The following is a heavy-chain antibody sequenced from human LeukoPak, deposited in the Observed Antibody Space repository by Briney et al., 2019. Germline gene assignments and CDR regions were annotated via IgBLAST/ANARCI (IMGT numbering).Heavy chain of an antibody. CDR2: ISGSGGST. CDR1: GFTFSSYG. CDR3: AKEGLRVSLGTRNKFDY. Sequence: GGTLRLSCAASGFTFSSYGMSWVRQARGKGLEWVSAISGSGGSTYYADSVKGRFTISRVNSKNTLYLQMNSLRAEDTAVYYCAKEGLRVSLGTRNKFDYWGQGTLVTVSS. D-gene: IGHD1-7*01. J-gene: IGHJ4*02. V-gene: IGHV3-23*01.